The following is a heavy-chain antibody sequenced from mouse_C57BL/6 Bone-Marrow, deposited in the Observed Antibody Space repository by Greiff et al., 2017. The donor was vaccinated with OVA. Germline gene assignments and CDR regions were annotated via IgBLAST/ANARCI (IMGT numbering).Heavy chain of an antibody. CDR2: IWSDGST. D-gene: IGHD2-3*01. V-gene: IGHV2-6-1*01. CDR1: GFSLTSYG. CDR3: ARHEPRWLLDYYAMDY. Sequence: VHLVESGPGLVAPSQSLSITCTVSGFSLTSYGVHWVRQPPGKGLEWLVVIWSDGSTTYNSALKSRLSISKDNSKSQVFLKMNSLQTDDTAMYYCARHEPRWLLDYYAMDYWGQGTSVTVSS. J-gene: IGHJ4*01.